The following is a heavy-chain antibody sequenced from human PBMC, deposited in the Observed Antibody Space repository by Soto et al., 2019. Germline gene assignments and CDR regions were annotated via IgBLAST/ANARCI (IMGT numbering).Heavy chain of an antibody. CDR3: ARDMNRSRLVVIYY. CDR1: GYTFTSYG. CDR2: ISAYTGNT. V-gene: IGHV1-18*01. Sequence: QVQLVQSGAEVKKPGASVKVSCKASGYTFTSYGISWVRQAPGQGLEWMGWISAYTGNTNYAQKLQGRVTMTTNTSTSTAYKELRSLRSDNTAVYYCARDMNRSRLVVIYYWGQGTLVTVSS. J-gene: IGHJ4*02. D-gene: IGHD3-22*01.